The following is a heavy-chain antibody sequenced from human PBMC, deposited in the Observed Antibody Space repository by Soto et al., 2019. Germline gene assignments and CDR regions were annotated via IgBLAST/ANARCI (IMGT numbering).Heavy chain of an antibody. J-gene: IGHJ4*02. CDR2: SIPYGGAA. V-gene: IGHV1-46*01. CDR3: ARDRSHSSAYWWLDY. CDR1: DTSSLAT. Sequence: GASVKVSARHLDTSSLATISTGCDRPLDKGLSGWDGSIPYGGAATYAEKFQGRVTMTRDTSTATDYMELSSLRSEDTAMYYCARDRSHSSAYWWLDYWGQGTQVTVSS. D-gene: IGHD3-22*01.